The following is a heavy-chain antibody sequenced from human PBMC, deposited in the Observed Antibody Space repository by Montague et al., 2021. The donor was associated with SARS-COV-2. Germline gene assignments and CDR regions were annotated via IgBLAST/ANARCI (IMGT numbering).Heavy chain of an antibody. CDR1: GGSISSSSYY. CDR3: VRDGEVVGNWFDP. D-gene: IGHD2-2*01. V-gene: IGHV4-39*07. CDR2: IYYSGST. Sequence: SETLSPTCTVSGGSISSSSYYWGWIRQPPGKGLEWIGSIYYSGSTYYNPSLKSRVTISVDTSKNQFSLKLSSVTAADTAVYYCVRDGEVVGNWFDPWGQGTLVTVSS. J-gene: IGHJ5*02.